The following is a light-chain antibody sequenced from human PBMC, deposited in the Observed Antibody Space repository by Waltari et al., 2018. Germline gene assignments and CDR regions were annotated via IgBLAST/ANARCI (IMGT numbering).Light chain of an antibody. Sequence: DIVMTQSPLSLPVTPGEPASISCRSSQSLLHIHGSNYLAWYLQNPGQSPQLLIYMGSTRASGVPDRFSGSGSGTDFTLRISRVEAEDVGVYYCMQALQTPWTFGQGTKVEIK. CDR1: QSLLHIHGSNY. J-gene: IGKJ1*01. CDR2: MGS. V-gene: IGKV2-28*01. CDR3: MQALQTPWT.